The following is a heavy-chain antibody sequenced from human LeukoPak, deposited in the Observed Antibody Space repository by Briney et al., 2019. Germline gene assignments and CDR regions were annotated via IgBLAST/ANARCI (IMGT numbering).Heavy chain of an antibody. Sequence: GGSLRLSCAASGFTFSSYWVSWVRQAPGKGLEWVAIMSYDGSNKYYADSVKGRFTISRDNSENTLYLQMNSLRAEDTAVYYCAREVSSSSYFDYWGQGTLVTVSS. CDR2: MSYDGSNK. V-gene: IGHV3-30-3*01. CDR1: GFTFSSYW. CDR3: AREVSSSSYFDY. D-gene: IGHD6-6*01. J-gene: IGHJ4*02.